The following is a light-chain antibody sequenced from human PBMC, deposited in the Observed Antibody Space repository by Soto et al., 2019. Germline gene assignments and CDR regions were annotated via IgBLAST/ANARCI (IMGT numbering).Light chain of an antibody. J-gene: IGLJ3*02. CDR3: QSYDTTNLV. V-gene: IGLV6-57*03. CDR1: SSSIASNY. Sequence: NFMLTQPHSVSESPGKTVTISCTRSSSSIASNYVQWYQQRPGSAPTTVIYEDNRRPSGVPDRFSGSIDSSSNAASLTISGLKTEDEADYYCQSYDTTNLVFGGGTKLTVL. CDR2: EDN.